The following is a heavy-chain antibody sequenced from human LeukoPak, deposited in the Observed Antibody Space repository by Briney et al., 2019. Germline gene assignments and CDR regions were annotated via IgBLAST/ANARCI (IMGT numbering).Heavy chain of an antibody. CDR3: AFRGYSSSWYTLGY. Sequence: GGSLRLSCAASGFTFSSYAMSWVRQAPGKGLEWVSAISGSGGSTYSADSVKGRFTISRDNSKNTLYLQMNSLRAEDTAVYYCAFRGYSSSWYTLGYWGQGTLVTVSS. CDR1: GFTFSSYA. J-gene: IGHJ4*02. CDR2: ISGSGGST. D-gene: IGHD6-13*01. V-gene: IGHV3-23*01.